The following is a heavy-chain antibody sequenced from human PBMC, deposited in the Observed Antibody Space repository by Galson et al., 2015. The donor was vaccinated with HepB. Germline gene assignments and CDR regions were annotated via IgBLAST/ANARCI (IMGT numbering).Heavy chain of an antibody. CDR3: ARDFQIVDTAMVTFPGYHYYGMDV. CDR2: IKQDGSEK. Sequence: SLRLSCAASGFSFSTYWMSWVRQAPGKGLEWVANIKQDGSEKYYVDSVKGRFTISRDNAKNSLYLQMNSLRGEDTAVYYCARDFQIVDTAMVTFPGYHYYGMDVWGQGTTVTVSS. D-gene: IGHD5-18*01. J-gene: IGHJ6*02. CDR1: GFSFSTYW. V-gene: IGHV3-7*01.